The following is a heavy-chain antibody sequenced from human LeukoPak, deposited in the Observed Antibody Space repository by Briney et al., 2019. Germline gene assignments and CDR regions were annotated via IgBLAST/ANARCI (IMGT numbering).Heavy chain of an antibody. CDR1: GASISSGGYY. J-gene: IGHJ4*02. D-gene: IGHD6-6*01. CDR2: IYYSGST. Sequence: SETLSLTCTVSGASISSGGYYWSWIRQHPGKGLEWIGYIYYSGSTYYNPSLKSRVTISVDTSKNQFSLKLSSVTAADTAVHYCARAEYSSSSGLDYWGQGTLVTVSS. CDR3: ARAEYSSSSGLDY. V-gene: IGHV4-31*03.